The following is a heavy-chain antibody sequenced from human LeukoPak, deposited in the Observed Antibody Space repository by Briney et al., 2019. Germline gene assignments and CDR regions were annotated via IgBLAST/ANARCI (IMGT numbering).Heavy chain of an antibody. D-gene: IGHD3-10*01. J-gene: IGHJ5*02. CDR1: GGSISSYY. CDR2: IYYSGST. Sequence: SETLSLTCTVSGGSISSYYWSWIRQPPGKGLEWMGYIYYSGSTNYNPSLKSRVTISVDTSKNQFSLKLSSVTAADTAVYYCARVRPRGGRYNWFDPWGQGTLVTVSS. CDR3: ARVRPRGGRYNWFDP. V-gene: IGHV4-59*01.